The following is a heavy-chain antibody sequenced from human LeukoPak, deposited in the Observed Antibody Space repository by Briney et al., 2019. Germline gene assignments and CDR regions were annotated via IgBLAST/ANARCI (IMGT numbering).Heavy chain of an antibody. Sequence: SETLSLTCAVYGGSFSGYYWSWIRQPPGKGLEWIGEINHSGSTNYNPSLKSRVTISVDTSKNQFSLKLSSVTAADTAVYYCASISGSYGYFDYWGQGTLVTISS. CDR2: INHSGST. V-gene: IGHV4-34*01. J-gene: IGHJ4*02. D-gene: IGHD1-26*01. CDR1: GGSFSGYY. CDR3: ASISGSYGYFDY.